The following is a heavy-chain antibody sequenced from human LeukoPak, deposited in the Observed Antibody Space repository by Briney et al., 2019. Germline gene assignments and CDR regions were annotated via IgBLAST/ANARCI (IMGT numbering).Heavy chain of an antibody. V-gene: IGHV1-69*05. D-gene: IGHD2-2*01. Sequence: ASVKVSCKASGGTFSSYAISWVRQAPGQGLEWMGGIIPIFGTANYAQKFQGRVTITTDESTSTAYMELSSLRSEDTAVYYYAREGYGVVPALDYWGQGTLVTVSS. CDR3: AREGYGVVPALDY. J-gene: IGHJ4*02. CDR2: IIPIFGTA. CDR1: GGTFSSYA.